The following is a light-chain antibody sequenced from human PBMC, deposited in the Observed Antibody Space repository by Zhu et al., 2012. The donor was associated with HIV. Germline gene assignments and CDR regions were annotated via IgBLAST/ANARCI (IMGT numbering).Light chain of an antibody. J-gene: IGKJ1*01. Sequence: EIVLTQSPGTLSLSPGERATLSCRASQSVSSSFLAWYHQKPGQAPRLLIYGASDRASGVPDRFSGSGSGTDFTLSISRLEPEDFAVYYCHQYDNSWTFGQGTKVEIK. CDR1: QSVSSSF. CDR2: GAS. V-gene: IGKV3-20*01. CDR3: HQYDNSWT.